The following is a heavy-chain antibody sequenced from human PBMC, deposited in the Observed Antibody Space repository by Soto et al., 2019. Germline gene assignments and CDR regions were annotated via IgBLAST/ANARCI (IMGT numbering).Heavy chain of an antibody. V-gene: IGHV3-48*03. D-gene: IGHD1-1*01. CDR2: ISSSGSTI. Sequence: EVQLVESGGGLVQPGGSLRLSCAASGFTFSSYEMNWVRQAPGKGLEWVSYISSSGSTIYYADSVKGRFTISRDNAKNSLYLQMNSLRAEDTAVYYCARGYPYYYGMDVWGQGTTVTVSS. CDR3: ARGYPYYYGMDV. J-gene: IGHJ6*02. CDR1: GFTFSSYE.